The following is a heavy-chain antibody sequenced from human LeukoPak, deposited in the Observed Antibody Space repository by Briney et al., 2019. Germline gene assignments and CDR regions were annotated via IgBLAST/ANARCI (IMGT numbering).Heavy chain of an antibody. CDR3: ARQSSSWYVGWFDP. CDR1: GGSTSSYY. J-gene: IGHJ5*02. V-gene: IGHV4-59*08. CDR2: IYYSGST. D-gene: IGHD6-13*01. Sequence: SETLSLTCTVSGGSTSSYYWSWIRHPPGKGLEWIGYIYYSGSTNYNPSLKSRVTISVDTSKNQFSLKLSSVTAADTAVYYCARQSSSWYVGWFDPWGQGTLVTVSS.